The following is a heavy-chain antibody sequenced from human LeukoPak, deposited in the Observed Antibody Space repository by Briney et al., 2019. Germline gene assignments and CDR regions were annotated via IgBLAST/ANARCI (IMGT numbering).Heavy chain of an antibody. D-gene: IGHD2-2*01. CDR3: ARDRDPYCSSTGCLGAFDI. CDR2: ISYDGSNK. CDR1: GFTFSSYA. V-gene: IGHV3-30-3*01. Sequence: PGGSLRLSCAASGFTFSSYAMHWVRQAPGKGLEWVAVISYDGSNKYYADSVKGRFTISRDNSKNTLYLQMNSLRAEDTAVYYCARDRDPYCSSTGCLGAFDIWGQGTMVTVSS. J-gene: IGHJ3*02.